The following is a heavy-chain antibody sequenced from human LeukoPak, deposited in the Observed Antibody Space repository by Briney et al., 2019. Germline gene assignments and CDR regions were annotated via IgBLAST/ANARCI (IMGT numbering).Heavy chain of an antibody. J-gene: IGHJ4*02. CDR3: ARCDWGIPNFDY. D-gene: IGHD2-21*02. CDR2: IKEDGSEK. CDR1: GFTFSSNW. Sequence: GGSLRLSCVASGFTFSSNWMNWVRQAPGKGLEWVATIKEDGSEKYYVDSVKGRFTISRDNAKKSLYLQINSLRAEDTAVYYCARCDWGIPNFDYWGQGTLVTVS. V-gene: IGHV3-7*01.